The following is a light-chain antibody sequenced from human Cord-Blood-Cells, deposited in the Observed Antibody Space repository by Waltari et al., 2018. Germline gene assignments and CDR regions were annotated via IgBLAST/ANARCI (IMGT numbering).Light chain of an antibody. V-gene: IGLV2-14*01. CDR1: SSDVGGYHY. CDR2: EVS. CDR3: SSYTSSSTLV. J-gene: IGLJ1*01. Sequence: SALTQPASVSGSPGQSITIPCTGTSSDVGGYHYVSWYQQHPGKAPKLMIYEVSNRPSGVSNRFSGSKSGNTASLTISGLQAEDEADYYCSSYTSSSTLVFRTGTKVTVL.